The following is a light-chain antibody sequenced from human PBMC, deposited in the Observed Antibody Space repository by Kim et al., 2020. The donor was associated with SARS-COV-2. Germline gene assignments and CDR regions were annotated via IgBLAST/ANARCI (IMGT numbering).Light chain of an antibody. J-gene: IGKJ1*01. CDR2: DAS. CDR3: QQYGISPRT. Sequence: EIVLTQSPATLSLSPGERATLSCGASQSVSNNYLAWYQHKPGLAPRLLIYDASTRATGIPDRFSGSGSGTDFTLTISRLEPEDFAVYYCQQYGISPRTFGQGTKVDIK. CDR1: QSVSNNY. V-gene: IGKV3D-20*01.